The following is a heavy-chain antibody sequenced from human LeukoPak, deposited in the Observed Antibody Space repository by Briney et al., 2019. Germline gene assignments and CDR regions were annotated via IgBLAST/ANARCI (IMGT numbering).Heavy chain of an antibody. V-gene: IGHV3-30*18. J-gene: IGHJ4*02. D-gene: IGHD3-10*01. CDR3: AKAYYYGSGSSPYCFDY. CDR2: ISYDGGNK. Sequence: GGSLRLSCAASGFTFSSYGMHWVRQAPGKGLEWVAVISYDGGNKYYADSVKGRFTISRDNSKNTLYLQMNSLRAEDTAVYYCAKAYYYGSGSSPYCFDYWGQGTLVTVSS. CDR1: GFTFSSYG.